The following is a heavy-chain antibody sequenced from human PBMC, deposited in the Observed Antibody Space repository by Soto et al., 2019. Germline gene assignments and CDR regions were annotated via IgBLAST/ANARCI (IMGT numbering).Heavy chain of an antibody. CDR2: SSNRDRST. CDR1: GFIFSDYY. J-gene: IGHJ6*02. V-gene: IGHV3-11*01. CDR3: ARAWKIEKFGVISMSRGLDV. Sequence: GGSLRLSCAASGFIFSDYYMTWIRQAPGKGLEWLSCSSNRDRSTYYADSVKDRFVVSKDNAKNLVYLQMNSLRAEDTAVYFCARAWKIEKFGVISMSRGLDVWGQGTTVTVSS. D-gene: IGHD3-3*01.